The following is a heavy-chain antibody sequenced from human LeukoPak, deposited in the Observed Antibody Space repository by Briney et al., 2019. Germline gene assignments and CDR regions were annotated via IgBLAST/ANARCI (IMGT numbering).Heavy chain of an antibody. CDR2: IKQDGSEK. D-gene: IGHD2-15*01. Sequence: GRSLRLSCAASGFTFSNYWMTWVRQAPGKGLEWVANIKQDGSEKYNVDSVKGRFTISRDNAKNSLFLQMNSLRAEDTALYYCARDVGSCSGGRCYDALDVWGRGTMVTVSS. CDR3: ARDVGSCSGGRCYDALDV. J-gene: IGHJ3*01. CDR1: GFTFSNYW. V-gene: IGHV3-7*01.